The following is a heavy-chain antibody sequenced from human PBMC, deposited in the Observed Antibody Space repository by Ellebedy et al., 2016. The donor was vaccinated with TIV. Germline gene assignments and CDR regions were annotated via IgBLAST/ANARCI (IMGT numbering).Heavy chain of an antibody. Sequence: GESLKISCAASGFSFRSYWMSWVRQAPGKGLEWVANIRQDGNDKYYVDSVKGRFTISRDNAKNSLYLQMNSLRVEDTAVYYCARDGAYGDYAPGQYGMDVWGQGTTVTVS. CDR3: ARDGAYGDYAPGQYGMDV. D-gene: IGHD4-17*01. CDR2: IRQDGNDK. CDR1: GFSFRSYW. J-gene: IGHJ6*02. V-gene: IGHV3-7*03.